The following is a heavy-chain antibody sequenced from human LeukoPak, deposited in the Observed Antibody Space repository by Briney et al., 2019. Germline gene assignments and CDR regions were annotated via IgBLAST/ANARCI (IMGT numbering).Heavy chain of an antibody. CDR2: IRAYNGNT. J-gene: IGHJ4*02. D-gene: IGHD3-3*01. CDR1: GYTFTSDG. Sequence: ASVKVSCKASGYTFTSDGISWLRQAPGQGLEWMGWIRAYNGNTNYAQKLQGRVTMTTDTSTSTAYMELRSLRSDDTAVYYCARVYYDFWSGYPGFDYWGQGTLVTVSS. V-gene: IGHV1-18*01. CDR3: ARVYYDFWSGYPGFDY.